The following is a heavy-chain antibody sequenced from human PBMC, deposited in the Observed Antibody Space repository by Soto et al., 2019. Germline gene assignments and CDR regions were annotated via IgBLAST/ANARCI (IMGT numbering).Heavy chain of an antibody. Sequence: EVQLVESGGDLVQPGGSLRLSCAASGFTVSSTYMTWVRQAPGKGLEWVSVIYSSGTTYYAESVKGRFTLSRDNSKNTLYLQMNSLRAEDTAVYYCGRNYCNDDWGQGTLVTVSS. D-gene: IGHD3-10*01. J-gene: IGHJ4*02. CDR2: IYSSGTT. CDR1: GFTVSSTY. V-gene: IGHV3-66*01. CDR3: GRNYCNDD.